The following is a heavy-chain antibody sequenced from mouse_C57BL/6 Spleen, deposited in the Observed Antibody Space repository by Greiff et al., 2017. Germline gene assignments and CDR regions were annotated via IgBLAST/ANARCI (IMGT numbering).Heavy chain of an antibody. CDR1: GYTFTSYW. J-gene: IGHJ1*03. CDR2: IYPGNSDT. V-gene: IGHV1-5*01. CDR3: TRSDYYGSRNWYFDV. D-gene: IGHD1-1*01. Sequence: VQLKESGTVLARPGASVKMSCKTSGYTFTSYWMHWVKQRPGQGLEWIGAIYPGNSDTSYNQKFQGKAKLTAVTSASTAYMELSSLTNEDSAVDYCTRSDYYGSRNWYFDVWGTGTTVTVSS.